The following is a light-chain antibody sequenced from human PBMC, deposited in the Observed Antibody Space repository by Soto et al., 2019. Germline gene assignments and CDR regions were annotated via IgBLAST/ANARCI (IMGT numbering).Light chain of an antibody. CDR1: QSLVGGNGNTY. V-gene: IGKV2-30*01. Sequence: DVVMAQSPLSLSVTLGQPASISCRSSQSLVGGNGNTYLNWFQQRPGQSPRRLIHKVFERDSGVPDRFSGSGSGTDFTLKVSSVEAEDVRVYFCMQSSHWPYTFGQGTKLEI. CDR3: MQSSHWPYT. J-gene: IGKJ2*01. CDR2: KVF.